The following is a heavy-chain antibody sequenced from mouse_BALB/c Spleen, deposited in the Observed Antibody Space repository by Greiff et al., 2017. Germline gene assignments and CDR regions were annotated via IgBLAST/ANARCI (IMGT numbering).Heavy chain of an antibody. V-gene: IGHV5-12-2*01. Sequence: EVQLVESGGGLVQPGGSLKLSCAASGFTFSSYTMSWVRQTPEKRLEWVAYISNGGGSTYYPDTVKGRFTISRDNAKNTLYLQMSSLKSEDTAMYYCARGYGYLYWYFDVWGAGTTVTVSS. CDR2: ISNGGGST. CDR1: GFTFSSYT. CDR3: ARGYGYLYWYFDV. D-gene: IGHD1-2*01. J-gene: IGHJ1*01.